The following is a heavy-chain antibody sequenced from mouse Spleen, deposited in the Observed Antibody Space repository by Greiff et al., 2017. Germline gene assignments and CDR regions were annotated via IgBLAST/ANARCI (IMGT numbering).Heavy chain of an antibody. D-gene: IGHD4-1*01. V-gene: IGHV1-69*01. CDR2: IDPSDSYT. CDR3: ARGTNWDWFAY. CDR1: GYTFTSYW. Sequence: QVQLQQPGAELVMPGASVKLSCKASGYTFTSYWMHWVKQRPGQGLEWIGEIDPSDSYTNYNQKFKGKATLTVDKSSSTAYMQLSSLTSEDSAVYYCARGTNWDWFAYWGQGTLVTVSA. J-gene: IGHJ3*01.